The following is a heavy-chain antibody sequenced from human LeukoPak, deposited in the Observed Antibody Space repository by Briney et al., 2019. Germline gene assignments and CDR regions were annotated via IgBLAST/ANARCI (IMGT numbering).Heavy chain of an antibody. CDR3: ARHGYYDSSGYYPAGYSDY. CDR2: IYYSGST. V-gene: IGHV4-39*01. J-gene: IGHJ4*02. CDR1: GGSISSSSYY. Sequence: SETLSLTCTVTGGSISSSSYYWGWIRQPPGKGLEWFGSIYYSGSTYYNPSLKSQVTISVDTSKNQFSLKLSSVTAADTAVYYCARHGYYDSSGYYPAGYSDYWGQGTLVTVSS. D-gene: IGHD3-22*01.